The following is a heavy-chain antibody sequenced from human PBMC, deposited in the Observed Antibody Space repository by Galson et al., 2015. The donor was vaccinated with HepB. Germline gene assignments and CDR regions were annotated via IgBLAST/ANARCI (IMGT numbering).Heavy chain of an antibody. Sequence: SLRLSCADSGFIFSDFALSWVRQTPGKGLEWVSSISGSGNRIYYSDSVKGRFAISRDNSKDTVYLHMTSLRAEDTALYYCGSDVNFWGNYYVLYWCQGTLFTVSS. D-gene: IGHD3-10*02. CDR3: GSDVNFWGNYYVLY. V-gene: IGHV3-23*01. CDR1: GFIFSDFA. CDR2: ISGSGNRI. J-gene: IGHJ4*02.